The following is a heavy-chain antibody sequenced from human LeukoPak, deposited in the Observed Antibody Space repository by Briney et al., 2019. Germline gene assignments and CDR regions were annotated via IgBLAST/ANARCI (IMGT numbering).Heavy chain of an antibody. V-gene: IGHV3-23*01. CDR1: GFTFSNYA. J-gene: IGHJ4*02. D-gene: IGHD6-19*01. CDR3: TKTGDSGWFNDY. CDR2: ISDSGAGT. Sequence: RGSLTETFAASGFTFSNYAISWVRQAPGKGLEWVSAISDSGAGTYYADSEKGRFTISRDNSKNTVYVQMNSLRAEDTAVYYCTKTGDSGWFNDYWGQGTLVTVSS.